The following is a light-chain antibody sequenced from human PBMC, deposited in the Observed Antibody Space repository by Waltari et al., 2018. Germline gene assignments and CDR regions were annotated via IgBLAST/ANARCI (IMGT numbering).Light chain of an antibody. Sequence: QSALTQPASVSGSPGQSITISCTGSNSDVGGYNFVSWYQQHPGKAPKLMIYDVSNRPAGVSNRFSGSKSCNTASLTISGLQPEDAADYYCNSYSTSSTFVFGTGTRVTVL. CDR3: NSYSTSSTFV. CDR1: NSDVGGYNF. J-gene: IGLJ1*01. CDR2: DVS. V-gene: IGLV2-14*01.